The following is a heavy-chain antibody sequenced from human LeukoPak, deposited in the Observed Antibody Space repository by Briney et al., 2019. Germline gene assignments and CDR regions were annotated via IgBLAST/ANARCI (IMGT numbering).Heavy chain of an antibody. D-gene: IGHD3-3*01. Sequence: SETLSLTCTVSGDSISSYYWSWIRQPPGKGLEWIGYIYYSGSTNYNPSLESRVTISVDTSKNQFSLKLSSVTAADTAVYFCARHTNRLDAFDIWGQGTMVTVSS. V-gene: IGHV4-59*08. CDR2: IYYSGST. CDR1: GDSISSYY. CDR3: ARHTNRLDAFDI. J-gene: IGHJ3*02.